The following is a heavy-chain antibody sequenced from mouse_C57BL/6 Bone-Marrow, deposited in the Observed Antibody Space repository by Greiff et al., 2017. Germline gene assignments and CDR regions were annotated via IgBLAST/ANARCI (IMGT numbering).Heavy chain of an antibody. CDR2: INYDGSST. CDR3: ARFTTVVPYYFDY. V-gene: IGHV5-16*01. Sequence: EVKLVESEGGLVQPGSSMKLSCTASGFTFSDYYMAWVRQVPEKGLEWVANINYDGSSTYYLDSLKSRFIISRDNAKNILYLQMSSLKSEDTATYYCARFTTVVPYYFDYWGQGTTLTVSS. CDR1: GFTFSDYY. J-gene: IGHJ2*01. D-gene: IGHD1-1*01.